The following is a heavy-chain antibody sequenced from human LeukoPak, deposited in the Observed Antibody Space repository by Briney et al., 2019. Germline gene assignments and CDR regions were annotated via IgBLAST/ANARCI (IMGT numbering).Heavy chain of an antibody. CDR2: ISYDGSNK. Sequence: GGSLRLSCAASGFTFSSYGMHWVRQAPGKGLEWVAVISYDGSNKYYADSVKGRFTISRDNSKNTLYLQMNSLRAEDTAVYYCAKVLGSDFDYWGQGTLDTVSS. CDR1: GFTFSSYG. V-gene: IGHV3-30*18. D-gene: IGHD5-12*01. J-gene: IGHJ4*02. CDR3: AKVLGSDFDY.